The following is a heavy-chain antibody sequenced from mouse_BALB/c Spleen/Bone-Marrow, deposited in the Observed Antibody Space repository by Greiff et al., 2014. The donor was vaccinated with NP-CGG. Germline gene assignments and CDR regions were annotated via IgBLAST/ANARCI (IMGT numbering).Heavy chain of an antibody. CDR3: TRRSTMTTFAY. V-gene: IGHV1-26*01. CDR2: INPNNGDT. J-gene: IGHJ3*01. CDR1: GYTFTDYY. Sequence: VQLQQPGPELVKPGASVKMSCKASGYTFTDYYMKWVKRSHGKSLEWIGDINPNNGDTFYNQKFKGKATLTVDKSSSTAYMQLNSLTSEDSAVCYCTRRSTMTTFAYWGQGTLVTVSA. D-gene: IGHD2-4*01.